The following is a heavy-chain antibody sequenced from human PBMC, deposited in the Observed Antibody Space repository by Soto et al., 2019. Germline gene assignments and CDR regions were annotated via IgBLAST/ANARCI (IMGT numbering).Heavy chain of an antibody. J-gene: IGHJ5*02. V-gene: IGHV4-59*12. CDR2: VYNGNT. Sequence: SETLSLTCTISGGSISGYYWTWIRQSPGKGLEYIGYVYNGNTNYNPSLNSRVTISVDNSKNTVYLQMTSLRGDDTAVYYCAKDKGIGISRNWFDPWGQGSLVTVSS. D-gene: IGHD1-1*01. CDR1: GGSISGYY. CDR3: AKDKGIGISRNWFDP.